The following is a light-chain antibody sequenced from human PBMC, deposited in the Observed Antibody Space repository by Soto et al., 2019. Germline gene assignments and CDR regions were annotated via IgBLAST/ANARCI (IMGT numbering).Light chain of an antibody. J-gene: IGLJ1*01. V-gene: IGLV1-40*01. CDR3: QSYDSSLSGFV. CDR2: GYY. Sequence: QPVLTQPPSVSGAPGQRVTISCTGSSSNIGAGYDVHWYQHLPGTAPKLLIFGYYNRPSGVPDRFSGSRSGTSASLAITGLQAEDEADYYFQSYDSSLSGFVFGTGTKLTVL. CDR1: SSNIGAGYD.